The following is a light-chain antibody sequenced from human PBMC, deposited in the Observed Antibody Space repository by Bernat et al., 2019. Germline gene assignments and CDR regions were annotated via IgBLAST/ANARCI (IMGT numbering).Light chain of an antibody. CDR2: EVS. V-gene: IGLV2-23*02. J-gene: IGLJ3*02. CDR3: CSYAGSSTCV. Sequence: QSALTQPASVSGSPGQSITTSCTGTSSDVGSYNLVSWYQQHPGKAPKLMIYEVSKRPSGVSNRFSGSKSGNTASLTISGLQAEDEADYYCCSYAGSSTCVCGGGTKLTVL. CDR1: SSDVGSYNL.